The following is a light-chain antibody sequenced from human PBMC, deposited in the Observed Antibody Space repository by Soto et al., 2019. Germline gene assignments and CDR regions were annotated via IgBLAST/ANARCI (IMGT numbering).Light chain of an antibody. Sequence: DIQMTQSPSFVSASVGDRVTITCRASQPISNWLAWYQQKPGKAPKLLIYVASALHSGVPSRFSGSGSGTEFTLTISSLQTEDFATYYCQQANSFPITFGQGTRREIK. V-gene: IGKV1-12*01. CDR3: QQANSFPIT. J-gene: IGKJ5*01. CDR2: VAS. CDR1: QPISNW.